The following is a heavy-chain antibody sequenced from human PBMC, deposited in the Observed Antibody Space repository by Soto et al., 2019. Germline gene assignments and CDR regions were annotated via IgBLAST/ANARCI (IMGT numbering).Heavy chain of an antibody. CDR2: IYYSGST. J-gene: IGHJ6*02. CDR3: ARGTYYYDSSGYYYYYYYGMDV. CDR1: GGSISRYY. V-gene: IGHV4-59*01. D-gene: IGHD3-22*01. Sequence: SETLSLTCTVSGGSISRYYLSWIRQPPGKGLEWIGYIYYSGSTNYNPSLKSRVTISVDTSKNQFSLKLSSVTAADTAVYYCARGTYYYDSSGYYYYYYYGMDVWGQGTTVTVYS.